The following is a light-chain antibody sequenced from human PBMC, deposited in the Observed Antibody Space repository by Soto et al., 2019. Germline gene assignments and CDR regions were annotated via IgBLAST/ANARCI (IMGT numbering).Light chain of an antibody. Sequence: DIQMTQSPSSLSASVGDRVTITCRASQSISSYLNWYQQKPGKAPKLLIYAASSLQSGVPSRFSVSGSWTDFTPAISSLQPEDFATYYCQQSYSTHRTFGQGNKVEIK. CDR1: QSISSY. CDR2: AAS. J-gene: IGKJ1*01. V-gene: IGKV1-39*01. CDR3: QQSYSTHRT.